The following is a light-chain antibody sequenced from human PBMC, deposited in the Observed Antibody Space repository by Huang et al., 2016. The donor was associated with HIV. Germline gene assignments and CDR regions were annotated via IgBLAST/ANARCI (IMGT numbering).Light chain of an antibody. CDR3: QQGYSALIT. J-gene: IGKJ5*01. Sequence: DFLLTHSPSSLSASVGDRVTITRRASQNINTYLNWYKQKPGKAPNFLIHSASTLQTGVPSMFSASGSGTDFTLTVNSLQPEDSSTYYCQQGYSALITFGQGTRL. CDR2: SAS. V-gene: IGKV1-39*01. CDR1: QNINTY.